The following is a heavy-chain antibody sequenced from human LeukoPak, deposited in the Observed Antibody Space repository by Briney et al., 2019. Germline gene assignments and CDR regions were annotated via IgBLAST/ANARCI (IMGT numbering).Heavy chain of an antibody. D-gene: IGHD6-13*01. V-gene: IGHV3-30*18. CDR3: ANESPGYSSSWYAY. J-gene: IGHJ4*02. CDR2: ISYDGSNK. Sequence: PGRSLRLSCAASGFTFSSYGMHWVRQAPGKGLEWVAVISYDGSNKYYADSVKGRFTISRDNSKNTLYLQMNSLRAEDTAVYYCANESPGYSSSWYAYWGQGTLVTVSS. CDR1: GFTFSSYG.